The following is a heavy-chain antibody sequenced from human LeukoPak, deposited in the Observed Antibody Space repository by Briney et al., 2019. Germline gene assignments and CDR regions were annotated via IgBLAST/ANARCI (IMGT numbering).Heavy chain of an antibody. D-gene: IGHD4-17*01. Sequence: SETLSLTCAVYGGSFSGYYWSWLRQPPGKGLEWLGEINHSGSTNYNPSLKSRVTISVDTSKNQFSLKLSSVTAADTAVYYCARVSSYGDYVLGYWGQGTLVTVSS. CDR2: INHSGST. V-gene: IGHV4-34*01. J-gene: IGHJ4*02. CDR1: GGSFSGYY. CDR3: ARVSSYGDYVLGY.